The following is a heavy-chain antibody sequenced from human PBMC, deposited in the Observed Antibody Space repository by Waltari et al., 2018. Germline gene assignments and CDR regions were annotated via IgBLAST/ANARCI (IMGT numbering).Heavy chain of an antibody. D-gene: IGHD2-21*01. CDR3: AGQPWTLVMSEPLDY. J-gene: IGHJ4*02. Sequence: QVQLVESGGGVVQPGRSLRLSCAASGFTCSNYAIHWVRQAPGKGLEWVAIISYDGSNQFYADSVKGRFTLSRDNSRNTLYLQMNSLRAEDTAVYYCAGQPWTLVMSEPLDYWGQGTLVTVSS. V-gene: IGHV3-30-3*01. CDR2: ISYDGSNQ. CDR1: GFTCSNYA.